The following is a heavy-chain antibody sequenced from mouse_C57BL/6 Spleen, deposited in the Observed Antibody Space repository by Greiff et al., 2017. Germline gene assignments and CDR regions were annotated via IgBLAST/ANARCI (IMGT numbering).Heavy chain of an antibody. Sequence: EVHLVESEGGLVQPGSSMKLSCTASGFTFSDYYMAWVRQVPEKGLEWVANINYDGSSTYYLDSLKSRFIISRDNAKNILYLQMSSLKSEDTATYYCARKDYGSREYFDYWGQGTTLTVSS. CDR2: INYDGSST. J-gene: IGHJ2*01. V-gene: IGHV5-16*01. D-gene: IGHD1-1*01. CDR1: GFTFSDYY. CDR3: ARKDYGSREYFDY.